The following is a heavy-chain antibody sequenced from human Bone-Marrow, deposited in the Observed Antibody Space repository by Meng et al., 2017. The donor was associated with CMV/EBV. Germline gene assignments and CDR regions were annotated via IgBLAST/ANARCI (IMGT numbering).Heavy chain of an antibody. V-gene: IGHV1-2*02. Sequence: ASVKVSCKASGYTFTGYYMHWVRQAPGQGLEWMGWINPNSGGTNYAQKFQGRVTMTRDTSISTAYMELSRLRSDDTAVYYCAVAVAGYYYYGMDVWGQGTTVTGSS. D-gene: IGHD6-19*01. CDR2: INPNSGGT. J-gene: IGHJ6*01. CDR1: GYTFTGYY. CDR3: AVAVAGYYYYGMDV.